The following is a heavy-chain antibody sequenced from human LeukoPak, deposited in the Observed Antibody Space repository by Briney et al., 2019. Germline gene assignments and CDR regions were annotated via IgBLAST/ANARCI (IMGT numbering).Heavy chain of an antibody. CDR3: AKEDITMVRGVLDY. Sequence: GGSLRLSCAASGFTFSSYAMSWVRQAPGKGLEWVAFIRYDGSNKYYADSVKGRFTVSRDNSKNTLYLQMNSLRAEDTAVYYCAKEDITMVRGVLDYWGQGTLVTVSS. V-gene: IGHV3-30*02. CDR1: GFTFSSYA. CDR2: IRYDGSNK. D-gene: IGHD3-10*01. J-gene: IGHJ4*02.